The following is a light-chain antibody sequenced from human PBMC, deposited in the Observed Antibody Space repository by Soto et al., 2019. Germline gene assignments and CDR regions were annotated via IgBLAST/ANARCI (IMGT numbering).Light chain of an antibody. V-gene: IGLV2-14*03. Sequence: QSALTQPASVSGSPGQSITLSCTGTSSDVGGYDHVSWYQQHPGKAPKLIIYDVNIRPSGVSNRFSGSKSGNTASLAVSGLQAEDEADYYCSSYTSRDTLVFGGGTKLTVL. CDR3: SSYTSRDTLV. CDR1: SSDVGGYDH. CDR2: DVN. J-gene: IGLJ3*02.